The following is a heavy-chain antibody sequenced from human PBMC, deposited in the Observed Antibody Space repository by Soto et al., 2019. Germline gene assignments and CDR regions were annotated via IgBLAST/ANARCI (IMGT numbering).Heavy chain of an antibody. CDR3: ARDGPFNDYGDDNAIASLDY. CDR1: GYTFTSYG. D-gene: IGHD4-17*01. J-gene: IGHJ4*02. CDR2: ISAYNGNT. V-gene: IGHV1-18*01. Sequence: GASVKVSCKASGYTFTSYGISWVRQAPGQGLEWMGWISAYNGNTNYAQKLQGRVTMTTDTSTSTAYMELRSLRSDDTAVYYCARDGPFNDYGDDNAIASLDYWGQGTLVTVSS.